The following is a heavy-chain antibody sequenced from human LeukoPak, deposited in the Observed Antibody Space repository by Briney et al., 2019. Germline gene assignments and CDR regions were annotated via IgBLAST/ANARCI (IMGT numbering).Heavy chain of an antibody. CDR2: INPSGGST. D-gene: IGHD3-10*01. CDR1: GYTFTSYY. CDR3: ARGRILPYYYGSGVKYFQH. Sequence: ASVKVSCKASGYTFTSYYMHWVRQAPGQGLEWMGIINPSGGSTSYAQKFQGRVTMTRNTSISAAYMELSSLRSEDTAVYYCARGRILPYYYGSGVKYFQHWGQGTLVTVSS. J-gene: IGHJ1*01. V-gene: IGHV1-46*01.